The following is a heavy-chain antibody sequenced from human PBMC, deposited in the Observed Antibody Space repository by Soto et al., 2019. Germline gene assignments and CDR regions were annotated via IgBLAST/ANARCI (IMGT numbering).Heavy chain of an antibody. J-gene: IGHJ4*02. CDR3: VRDLLGPRGPFDY. D-gene: IGHD7-27*01. V-gene: IGHV3-33*01. CDR2: IWYDGSNT. Sequence: GGSLRLSCAASGFIFSSFGMHWVRQAPGKGLEWVANIWYDGSNTYYADSVKGRFTISRDKSRNTLFLQMNSLRAEDTAVYHSVRDLLGPRGPFDYGGQGILLTGSS. CDR1: GFIFSSFG.